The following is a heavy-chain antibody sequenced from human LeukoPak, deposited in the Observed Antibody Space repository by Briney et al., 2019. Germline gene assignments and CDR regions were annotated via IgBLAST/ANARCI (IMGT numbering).Heavy chain of an antibody. V-gene: IGHV4-4*07. Sequence: SETLSLTCTVSGGSISSYYWSWIRQPAGKGLEWIGRIYTSGSTNYNPSLKSRVTMSVDTSKNQFSLKLSSVTAADTAVYYCARGYRRLRLGELSLFDYWGQGTLVTVSS. J-gene: IGHJ4*02. CDR3: ARGYRRLRLGELSLFDY. CDR1: GGSISSYY. D-gene: IGHD3-16*02. CDR2: IYTSGST.